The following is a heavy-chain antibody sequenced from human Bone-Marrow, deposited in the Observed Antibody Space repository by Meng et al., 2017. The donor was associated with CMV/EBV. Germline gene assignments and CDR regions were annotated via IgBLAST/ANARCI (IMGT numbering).Heavy chain of an antibody. J-gene: IGHJ4*02. D-gene: IGHD2-15*01. CDR3: ARESSGGTHYFDY. V-gene: IGHV4-34*01. CDR2: INHSGST. CDR1: GGSFSGYY. Sequence: SETLSLTCAVYGGSFSGYYWSWIRQPPGKGLEWIGEINHSGSTNYNPSLKSRVTISVDTSKNQFSLKLSSVTAADTAVYYCARESSGGTHYFDYWGQRTLVTVSS.